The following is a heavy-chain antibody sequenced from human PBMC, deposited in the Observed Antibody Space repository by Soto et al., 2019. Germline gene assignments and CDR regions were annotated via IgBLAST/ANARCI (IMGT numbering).Heavy chain of an antibody. CDR3: ATIFRYGDPEY. J-gene: IGHJ4*02. Sequence: EVQLLESGGGLVQPGGSLRLSCATSGFTFSSYAMSWVRQAPVKGLEWVSGISVGGDSRYDADSVKGRFTIPRDNSKSTLYLQMNRLRAEDTAVYYCATIFRYGDPEYWGQGVLVTVSS. CDR1: GFTFSSYA. V-gene: IGHV3-23*01. CDR2: ISVGGDSR. D-gene: IGHD4-17*01.